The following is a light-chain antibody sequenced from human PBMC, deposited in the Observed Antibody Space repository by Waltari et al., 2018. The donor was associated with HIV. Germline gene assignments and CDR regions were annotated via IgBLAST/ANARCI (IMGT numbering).Light chain of an antibody. CDR1: YGVDSF. V-gene: IGKV3D-11*01. Sequence: IVLTPPPAILSLSAGTGATLSCSTIYGVDSFLAWFQQKPGQAPRLLVYDASMRAAGIPARFSGSGSGTDFTLTIARLEPEDVALYFCQQRGGSPPTFGGGTKLEIK. CDR3: QQRGGSPPT. CDR2: DAS. J-gene: IGKJ4*01.